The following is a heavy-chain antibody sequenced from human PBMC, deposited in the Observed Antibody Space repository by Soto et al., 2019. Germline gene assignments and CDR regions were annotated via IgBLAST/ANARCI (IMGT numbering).Heavy chain of an antibody. Sequence: QLQLQESGPGLVKPSETLSLTCTVSGGSISSSSYYWGWIRQPPGKGLEWIGSIYYSGSTYYNPSLKSRLTTSVDTAKNQFSLKLSSVTAADTAVYYCARRPSSSWYMPDYFDYWCQGTLVTVSS. CDR1: GGSISSSSYY. CDR2: IYYSGST. CDR3: ARRPSSSWYMPDYFDY. D-gene: IGHD6-13*01. J-gene: IGHJ4*02. V-gene: IGHV4-39*01.